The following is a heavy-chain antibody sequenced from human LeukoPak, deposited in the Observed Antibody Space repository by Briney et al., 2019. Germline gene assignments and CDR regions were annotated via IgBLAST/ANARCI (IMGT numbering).Heavy chain of an antibody. D-gene: IGHD5-18*01. J-gene: IGHJ4*02. CDR2: ISSNGGST. Sequence: PGGSLRLSCSASGFXFSRYAIHWVRQAPGKGLEYVSAISSNGGSTYYGDSVKGRFTISRDNSKNTLYLQMSSLRAEDTAVYYCVKARGIQLWLPGDYWGQGTLVTVSS. V-gene: IGHV3-64D*09. CDR3: VKARGIQLWLPGDY. CDR1: GFXFSRYA.